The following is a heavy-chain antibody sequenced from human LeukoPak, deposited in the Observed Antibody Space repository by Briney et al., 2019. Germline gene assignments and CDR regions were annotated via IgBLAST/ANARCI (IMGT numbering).Heavy chain of an antibody. V-gene: IGHV3-33*08. Sequence: PGGSLRLSCAASGFTVSSNYMSWVRQAPGKGLEWVAVIWYDGSNKYYADSVKGRFTISRDNSKNTLYLQMNSLRAEDTAVYYCARDSRYFDWFHWGQGTLVTVSS. CDR2: IWYDGSNK. D-gene: IGHD3-9*01. J-gene: IGHJ4*02. CDR3: ARDSRYFDWFH. CDR1: GFTVSSNY.